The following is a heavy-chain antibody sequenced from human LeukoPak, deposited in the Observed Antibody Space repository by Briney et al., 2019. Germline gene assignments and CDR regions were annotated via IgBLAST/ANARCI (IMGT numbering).Heavy chain of an antibody. CDR2: INGAGSEK. Sequence: GGSLRLSCAVSGFTFKTYWMTWVRQAPGKGLEWVANINGAGSEKYYVDSVKGRFTIPRDNAKNSLYPQMNSLRAEDTAVYYCASPYDSSGYYDRWGQGTLVTVSS. CDR1: GFTFKTYW. J-gene: IGHJ4*02. V-gene: IGHV3-7*03. CDR3: ASPYDSSGYYDR. D-gene: IGHD3-22*01.